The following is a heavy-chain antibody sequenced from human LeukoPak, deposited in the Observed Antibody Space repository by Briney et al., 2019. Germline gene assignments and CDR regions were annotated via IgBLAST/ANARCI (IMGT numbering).Heavy chain of an antibody. Sequence: PGRSLRLSCAASGFTFSTFAMHWVRQAPGKGLEWVSFIGYDGSNKYYADSVKGRFTISRDNSKNMLYLQMNSLRADDTAVYYCARDNSYGYDYWGQGTLVTVSS. CDR3: ARDNSYGYDY. CDR2: IGYDGSNK. D-gene: IGHD5-18*01. V-gene: IGHV3-33*01. J-gene: IGHJ4*02. CDR1: GFTFSTFA.